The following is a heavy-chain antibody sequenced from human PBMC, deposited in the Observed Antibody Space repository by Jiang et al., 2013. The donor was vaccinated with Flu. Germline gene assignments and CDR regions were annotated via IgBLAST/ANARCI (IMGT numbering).Heavy chain of an antibody. CDR2: INAGNGNT. CDR1: GYTFTSYA. Sequence: SGAEVKKPGASVKVSCKASGYTFTSYAMHWVRQAPGQRLEWMGWINAGNGNTKYSQKFQGRVTITRDTSASTAYMELSSLRSEDTAVCYCAKTYYYDSSGPQDVYFDYWGQGTLVTVSS. V-gene: IGHV1-3*01. D-gene: IGHD3-22*01. CDR3: AKTYYYDSSGPQDVYFDY. J-gene: IGHJ4*02.